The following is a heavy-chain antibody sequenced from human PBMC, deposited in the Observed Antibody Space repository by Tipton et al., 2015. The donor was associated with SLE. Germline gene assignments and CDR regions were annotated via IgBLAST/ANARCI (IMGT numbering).Heavy chain of an antibody. CDR3: AKDRKGTAVAGTDAFDI. CDR2: ISGSGGST. J-gene: IGHJ3*02. V-gene: IGHV3-23*01. CDR1: GFTVSSNY. D-gene: IGHD6-19*01. Sequence: SLRLSCAASGFTVSSNYMSWVRQAPGKGLEWVSAISGSGGSTYYADSVKGRFTISRDNSKNTLYLQMNSLRAEDTAVYYCAKDRKGTAVAGTDAFDIWGQGTMVTVSS.